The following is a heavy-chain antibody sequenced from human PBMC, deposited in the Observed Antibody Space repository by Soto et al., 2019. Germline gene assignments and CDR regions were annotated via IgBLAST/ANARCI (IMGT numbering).Heavy chain of an antibody. J-gene: IGHJ4*02. CDR2: IYPGDSDT. V-gene: IGHV5-51*01. Sequence: EVQLVQSGAEVKKPGASLKISCKGSGYSFTSYWIGWVRQLPGKGLEWMGIIYPGDSDTRYSPSFQGQVTISADKSTSTACLPWSSMKASDTAMYYCAILIRRSGGPYYFDYWGQGTLVTVSS. CDR3: AILIRRSGGPYYFDY. CDR1: GYSFTSYW. D-gene: IGHD2-15*01.